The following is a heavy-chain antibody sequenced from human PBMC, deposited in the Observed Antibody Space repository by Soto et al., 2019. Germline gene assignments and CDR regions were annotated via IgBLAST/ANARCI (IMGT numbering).Heavy chain of an antibody. D-gene: IGHD3-22*01. Sequence: QVQLVQSGAEVRKPGSSVRVSCKASGGSFNRHTISWVRQAPGQGREWMGGIIPIFGTANHAQKFQGRVTIIADESTSTVYMEVSSLRSDDTAIYYCARGWGYDSTDYYYAYWGQGTLVIVSS. CDR3: ARGWGYDSTDYYYAY. CDR2: IIPIFGTA. V-gene: IGHV1-69*01. J-gene: IGHJ4*02. CDR1: GGSFNRHT.